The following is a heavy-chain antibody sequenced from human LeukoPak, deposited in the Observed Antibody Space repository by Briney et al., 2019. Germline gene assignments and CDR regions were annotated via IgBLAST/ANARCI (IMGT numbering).Heavy chain of an antibody. CDR3: AHMIYSNSYFDY. Sequence: SGPTPVKPTQTLSRTCTFSGFSLSTSGVGVGWIRQPPGRALEWLALIYWDDDKRYSPSLKSRLTITKDTSRNQVVLTMTNMEHVDTATYYCAHMIYSNSYFDYWGQGTLVTVSS. J-gene: IGHJ4*02. CDR1: GFSLSTSGVG. D-gene: IGHD4-11*01. CDR2: IYWDDDK. V-gene: IGHV2-5*02.